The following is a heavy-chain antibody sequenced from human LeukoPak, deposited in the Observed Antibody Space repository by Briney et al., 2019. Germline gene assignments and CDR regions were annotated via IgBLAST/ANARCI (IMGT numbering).Heavy chain of an antibody. CDR3: ATNQNGCSSGSVNNWFDP. CDR2: ISYDGSNK. J-gene: IGHJ5*02. CDR1: GFTFSSYA. Sequence: GGSLRLSCAASGFTFSSYAMHWVRQAPGKGLEWVAVISYDGSNKYYADSVKGRFTISRGNSKNTLYLQMNSLRAEDTAVYYCATNQNGCSSGSVNNWFDPWGQGTLVTVSS. V-gene: IGHV3-30-3*01. D-gene: IGHD6-25*01.